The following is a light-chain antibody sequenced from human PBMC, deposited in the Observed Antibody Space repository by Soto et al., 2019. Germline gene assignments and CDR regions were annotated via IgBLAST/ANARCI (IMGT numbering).Light chain of an antibody. Sequence: ENVLTQSPAILSLSPGERVTLSCRASQSISNNYLAWYQQNPGQAPRVLIYGASGRATGIPDRFRGSGSGTDFTLAISRLQPVDFSLYYCQQYGRSLPTFGRGTKLEIK. V-gene: IGKV3-20*01. CDR2: GAS. J-gene: IGKJ2*01. CDR3: QQYGRSLPT. CDR1: QSISNNY.